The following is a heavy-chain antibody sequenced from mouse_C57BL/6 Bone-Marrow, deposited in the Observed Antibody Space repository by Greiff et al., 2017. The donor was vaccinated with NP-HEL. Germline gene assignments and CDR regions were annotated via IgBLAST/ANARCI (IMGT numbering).Heavy chain of an antibody. CDR1: GYTFTDYY. CDR3: ARWIPGAWFAY. Sequence: VQLEQSGPELVKPGASVKISRKASGYTFTDYYMNWVKQSHGKSPEWIGDINPNNGGTSYNQKFKGKATLTVDKSASTAYMELRSLTTEDSAVYYCARWIPGAWFAYWGQGTLVTVSA. V-gene: IGHV1-26*01. J-gene: IGHJ3*01. D-gene: IGHD5-1-1*01. CDR2: INPNNGGT.